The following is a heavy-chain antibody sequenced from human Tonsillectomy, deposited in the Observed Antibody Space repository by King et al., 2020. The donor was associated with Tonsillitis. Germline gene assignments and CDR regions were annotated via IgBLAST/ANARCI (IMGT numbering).Heavy chain of an antibody. CDR3: ASFEFMIAP. CDR1: GGSFIGYY. J-gene: IGHJ3*01. D-gene: IGHD3-22*01. CDR2: INHSGST. V-gene: IGHV4-34*01. Sequence: VQLQQWGAGLLKPSETLFLTCAVYGGSFIGYYWSSSRHPPGKGLELIGEINHSGSTHYNPSLKSRVTISVDTSKNQFSLKLSSVTAADTAVYYCASFEFMIAPWGQGTMVTVSS.